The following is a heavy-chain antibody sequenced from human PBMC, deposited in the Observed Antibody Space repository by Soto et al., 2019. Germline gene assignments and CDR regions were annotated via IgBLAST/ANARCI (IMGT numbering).Heavy chain of an antibody. J-gene: IGHJ4*02. CDR2: IYFTGAT. D-gene: IGHD2-21*02. CDR3: ASIPRRGYSYGIDY. Sequence: QVQLQESGPGLVKPSQTLSLTCNVSGGSISSGTSYWTWIRQQPGEGLEWIGHIYFTGATYSNPSLRSRLTMSVDTSKNQFSLKLTSVTAADTATDYCASIPRRGYSYGIDYWGQGTLVTVSS. V-gene: IGHV4-31*03. CDR1: GGSISSGTSY.